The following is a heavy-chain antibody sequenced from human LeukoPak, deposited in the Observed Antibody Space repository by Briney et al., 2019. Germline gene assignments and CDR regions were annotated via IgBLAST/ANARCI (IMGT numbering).Heavy chain of an antibody. CDR2: ISYDGSNK. D-gene: IGHD5-18*01. CDR1: GFTFSSYG. V-gene: IGHV3-30*03. CDR3: AMGAMVLFY. Sequence: PGRSLRLSCAASGFTFSSYGMHWVRQAPGKGLEWVAVISYDGSNKYYADSVKGRFTISRDNSKNTLYLQMNSLRAEDTAVYYCAMGAMVLFYWGQGTPVTVSS. J-gene: IGHJ4*02.